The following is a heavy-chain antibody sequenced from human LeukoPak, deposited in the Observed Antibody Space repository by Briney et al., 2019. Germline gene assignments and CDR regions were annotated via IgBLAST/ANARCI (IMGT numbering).Heavy chain of an antibody. V-gene: IGHV3-23*01. Sequence: GGSLRLSCAASGFTFSSYAMSWVRQAPGKGLEWVSAISGSGGSTYYADSVKGRFTISRDNSKNTLYLQMNSLRAEDTAVYYCAKAHQSSGYAADAFDIWGQGTMVTVSS. CDR1: GFTFSSYA. J-gene: IGHJ3*02. CDR2: ISGSGGST. CDR3: AKAHQSSGYAADAFDI. D-gene: IGHD5-12*01.